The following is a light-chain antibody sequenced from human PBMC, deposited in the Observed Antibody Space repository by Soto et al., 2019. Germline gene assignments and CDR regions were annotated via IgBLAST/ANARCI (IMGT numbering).Light chain of an antibody. CDR3: SSYTTSNTRQIV. CDR1: SSDVGGYNY. CDR2: DVS. Sequence: ALTQPASVSGSPGQSITISCTGPSSDVGGYNYVSWYQQHPGKAPKFMIYDVSNRPSGVSNRFSGSKSGNTASLTISGLQAEDEADYYCSSYTTSNTRQIVFGTGTKVTVL. J-gene: IGLJ1*01. V-gene: IGLV2-14*01.